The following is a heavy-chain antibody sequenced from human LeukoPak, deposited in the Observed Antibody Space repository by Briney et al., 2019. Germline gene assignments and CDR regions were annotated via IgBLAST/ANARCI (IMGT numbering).Heavy chain of an antibody. CDR3: AKGYHYDSSGSSHYYYYYAMNV. D-gene: IGHD3-22*01. Sequence: PGGSLRLSCAASGFTFSSYAMSWVRQAPGKGLEWVSGFSGSTGTTNYADSVKGRFTIPRDNSKNTLYLQMNSLRAEDTAVYYCAKGYHYDSSGSSHYYYYYAMNVWGQGTTVTVSS. CDR2: FSGSTGTT. CDR1: GFTFSSYA. V-gene: IGHV3-23*01. J-gene: IGHJ6*02.